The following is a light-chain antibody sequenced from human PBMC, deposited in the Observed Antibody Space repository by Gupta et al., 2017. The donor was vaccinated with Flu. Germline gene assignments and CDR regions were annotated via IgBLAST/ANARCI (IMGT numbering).Light chain of an antibody. J-gene: IGLJ2*01. CDR1: ATDIGSFKY. Sequence: QAALTQPAAVSGSQGESVTISCVGSATDIGSFKYVSWYQEKLGKAPKLIIFEVNNRPSGVSIRFSGSKSDNTASLTISGLQPDDESTYYCCSFTQRGTLLFGGGTKLTV. CDR3: CSFTQRGTLL. CDR2: EVN. V-gene: IGLV2-14*01.